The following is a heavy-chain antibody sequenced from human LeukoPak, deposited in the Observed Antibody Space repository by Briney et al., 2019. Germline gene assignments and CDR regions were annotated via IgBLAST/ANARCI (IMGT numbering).Heavy chain of an antibody. CDR2: IKSKTDGGTT. D-gene: IGHD5-24*01. CDR1: GFTLSSYA. CDR3: TTGKMARRYYFDY. J-gene: IGHJ4*02. Sequence: GGSLRLSCAASGFTLSSYAMSWVRQAPGKGLEWVGRIKSKTDGGTTDYAAPVKGRFTISRDDSKNTLYLRMNSLKTEDTAVYYCTTGKMARRYYFDYWGQGTLVTVSS. V-gene: IGHV3-15*01.